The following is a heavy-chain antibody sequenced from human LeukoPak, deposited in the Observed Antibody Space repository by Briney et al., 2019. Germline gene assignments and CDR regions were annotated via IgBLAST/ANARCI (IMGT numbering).Heavy chain of an antibody. J-gene: IGHJ4*02. CDR1: GGTISSYA. V-gene: IGHV1-69*13. CDR2: IIPIFGTA. D-gene: IGHD2-2*01. CDR3: AVGTCSSTSCYSGY. Sequence: SVKVSCKASGGTISSYAISWVRQAPGQGLEWMGGIIPIFGTANYAQKFQGRVTITADESTSTAYMELSSLRSEDTAVYYCAVGTCSSTSCYSGYWGQGTLVTVSS.